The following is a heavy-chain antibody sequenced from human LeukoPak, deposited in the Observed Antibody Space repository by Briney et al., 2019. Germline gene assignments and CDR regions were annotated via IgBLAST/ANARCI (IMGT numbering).Heavy chain of an antibody. J-gene: IGHJ4*02. D-gene: IGHD3-10*01. CDR2: INPNRGVT. Sequence: GASVKVSCKASGYSFTGYYVHWVRQAPGQGPEWMGWINPNRGVTKYVEKFQGRVTMTRDTSINTAYMELSSLRSDDTAFYYCARDTGNYYGSGSYYDDWGQGTLVTVSS. CDR3: ARDTGNYYGSGSYYDD. V-gene: IGHV1-2*02. CDR1: GYSFTGYY.